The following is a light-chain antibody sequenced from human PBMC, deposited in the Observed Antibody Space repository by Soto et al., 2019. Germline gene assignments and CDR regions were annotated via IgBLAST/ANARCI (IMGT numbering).Light chain of an antibody. J-gene: IGKJ1*01. CDR1: QSVSSC. Sequence: DIQVTQSPSTLSASVGDRVTITCRASQSVSSCLAWYQQKPGKAPKLLIYDASSLESGVPLRFSSSGSGTEFTLTISSLQPDDFATYYCQQYNSYSWTFGQGTKVDIK. CDR3: QQYNSYSWT. V-gene: IGKV1-5*01. CDR2: DAS.